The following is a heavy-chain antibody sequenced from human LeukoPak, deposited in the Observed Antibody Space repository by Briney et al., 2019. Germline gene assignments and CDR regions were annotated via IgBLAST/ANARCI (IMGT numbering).Heavy chain of an antibody. Sequence: ASETLSLTCAVYGGSFSDYYWTWLRQPPGKGLEWLGQISHSGNTHSNPSLKSRVTISVDTSKKQSSLKLRSATAADTALYYCARGGVAAPGAGAFDIWGQGTMVTVSS. CDR3: ARGGVAAPGAGAFDI. J-gene: IGHJ3*02. V-gene: IGHV4-34*01. CDR1: GGSFSDYY. D-gene: IGHD3-10*01. CDR2: ISHSGNT.